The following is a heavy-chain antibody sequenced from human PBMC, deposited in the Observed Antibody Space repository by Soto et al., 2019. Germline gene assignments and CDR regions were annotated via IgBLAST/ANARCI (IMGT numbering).Heavy chain of an antibody. CDR1: GGSISSGGYY. J-gene: IGHJ6*03. V-gene: IGHV4-31*03. D-gene: IGHD3-3*01. CDR3: ARDPRAGGYYTAYYMDV. Sequence: SETLSLTCTVSGGSISSGGYYWSWIRQHPGKGLEWIGYIYYSGSTYYNPSLKSRVTISVDTSKNQFSLKLSSVTAADTAVYYCARDPRAGGYYTAYYMDVWGKGTTVTVSS. CDR2: IYYSGST.